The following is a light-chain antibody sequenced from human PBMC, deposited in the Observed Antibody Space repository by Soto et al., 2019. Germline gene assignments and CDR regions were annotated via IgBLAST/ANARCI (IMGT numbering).Light chain of an antibody. CDR2: STS. CDR1: QNINHY. CDR3: QQSYTTLRT. Sequence: DIQMTQSPSSLSASVGDRVTITCRASQNINHYLNWYQFKPEKAPKLLIYSTSNLRSGVPPRFSGNGSATEFTLTISTLQPEDSANYYCQQSYTTLRTFGQGSKLEIK. V-gene: IGKV1-39*01. J-gene: IGKJ2*01.